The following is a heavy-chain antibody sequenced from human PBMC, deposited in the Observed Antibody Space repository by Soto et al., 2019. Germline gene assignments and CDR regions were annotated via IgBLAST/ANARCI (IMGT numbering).Heavy chain of an antibody. V-gene: IGHV1-2*04. CDR3: ARDVGYYDFWSGYHPYYYYGMDV. CDR2: INPNSGGT. J-gene: IGHJ6*02. D-gene: IGHD3-3*01. CDR1: GYTFTGYY. Sequence: ASVKVSCTASGYTFTGYYMHWVRQAPGQGLEWMGWINPNSGGTNYAQKFQGWVTMTRDTSISTAYMELSRLRSDDTAVYYCARDVGYYDFWSGYHPYYYYGMDVWGQGTTVTVSS.